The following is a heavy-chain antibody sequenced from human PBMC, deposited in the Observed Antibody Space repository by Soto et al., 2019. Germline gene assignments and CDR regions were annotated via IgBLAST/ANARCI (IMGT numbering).Heavy chain of an antibody. CDR1: GFTFSSYS. D-gene: IGHD6-19*01. CDR3: GRVYRLAVACTGVDF. CDR2: ISCSSSNI. V-gene: IGHV3-48*01. Sequence: EVQLVESGGGLVQPGGSLRLSCAASGFTFSSYSMNWGRQAPGKGMEWASYISCSSSNIYYADSVKGRFTISRVNAKNSLYLQMNSLRAEDTAVYYCGRVYRLAVACTGVDFWGQGTLVAVAS. J-gene: IGHJ4*02.